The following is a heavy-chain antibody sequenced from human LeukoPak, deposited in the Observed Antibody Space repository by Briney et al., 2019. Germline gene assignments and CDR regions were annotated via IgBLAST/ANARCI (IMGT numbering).Heavy chain of an antibody. J-gene: IGHJ4*02. CDR3: AKASSNYFDGSGHFDY. Sequence: PGGSLRLSCAASGFTLSSYGMHWVRQAPGKGLEWVAFISYDGSSKYYADSVKGRFTISRDNPKNTLYLQMNSLRAEDTAVYYCAKASSNYFDGSGHFDYWGQGILVTVSS. CDR2: ISYDGSSK. V-gene: IGHV3-30*18. D-gene: IGHD3-22*01. CDR1: GFTLSSYG.